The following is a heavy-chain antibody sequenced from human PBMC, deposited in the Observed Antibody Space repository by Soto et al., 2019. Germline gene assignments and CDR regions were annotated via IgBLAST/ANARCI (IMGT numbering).Heavy chain of an antibody. D-gene: IGHD5-18*01. J-gene: IGHJ4*02. CDR3: ARSDVDTAMAASRNPYYFDY. V-gene: IGHV4-59*12. CDR1: GGSISSYY. CDR2: INHSGST. Sequence: SETLSLTCTVSGGSISSYYWSWIRQPPGKGLEWIGYINHSGSTNYNPSLKSRVTISVDTSKNQFSLKLSSVTAADTAVYYCARSDVDTAMAASRNPYYFDYWGQGTLVTVSS.